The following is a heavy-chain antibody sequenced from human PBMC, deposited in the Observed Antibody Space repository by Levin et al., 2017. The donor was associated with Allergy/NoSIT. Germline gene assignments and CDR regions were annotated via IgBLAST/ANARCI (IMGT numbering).Heavy chain of an antibody. CDR2: INPSGGST. CDR1: GYTFTSYY. D-gene: IGHD5-12*01. CDR3: ARVGATLSYYYYGMDV. Sequence: ASVKVSCKASGYTFTSYYMHWVRQAPGQGLEWMGIINPSGGSTSYAQKFQGRVTMTRDTSTSTVYMELSSLRSEDTAVYYCARVGATLSYYYYGMDVWGQGTTVTVSS. V-gene: IGHV1-46*01. J-gene: IGHJ6*02.